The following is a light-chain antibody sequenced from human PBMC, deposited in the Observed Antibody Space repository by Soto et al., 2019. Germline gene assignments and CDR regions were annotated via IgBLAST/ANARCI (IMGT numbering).Light chain of an antibody. CDR1: QTVSSSY. CDR2: GAS. Sequence: EIVLTQSPGTLSLSPGERATLSCRASQTVSSSYLAWYQQKPGQAPRLLIYGASSRATGIPDSFSGSGSGTDVTVTLSRLYAQDFAVYACLRDGSSPITFGQGKRREIK. J-gene: IGKJ5*01. V-gene: IGKV3-20*01. CDR3: LRDGSSPIT.